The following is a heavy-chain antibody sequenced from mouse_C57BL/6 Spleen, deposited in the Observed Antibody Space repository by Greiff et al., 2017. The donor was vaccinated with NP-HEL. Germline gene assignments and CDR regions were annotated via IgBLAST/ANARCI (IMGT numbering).Heavy chain of an antibody. CDR3: ARSTGNAMDY. CDR1: GYAFSSYW. V-gene: IGHV1-80*01. CDR2: IYPGDGDT. Sequence: QVQLQQSGAELVKPGASVKISCKASGYAFSSYWMNWVKQRPGKGLEWIGQIYPGDGDTNYNGKLKGKATLTADKSSSTAYMQLRSLSSEDSAVYFCARSTGNAMDYWGQGTSVTVSS. J-gene: IGHJ4*01. D-gene: IGHD4-1*02.